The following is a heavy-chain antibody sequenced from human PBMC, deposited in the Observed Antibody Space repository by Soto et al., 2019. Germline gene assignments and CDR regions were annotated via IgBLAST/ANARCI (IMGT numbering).Heavy chain of an antibody. CDR1: RFTFSTYE. Sequence: LRLSCVASRFTFSTYEMHWVRQAPGKGLEWVSYISSGGSTVYYADSVKGRFTISRDNTRNSLYLQMNSLRDEDTALYYCVRYCSTTLCNGVATRTFDYWGQGTLVTVSS. J-gene: IGHJ4*02. V-gene: IGHV3-48*03. D-gene: IGHD2-2*01. CDR3: VRYCSTTLCNGVATRTFDY. CDR2: ISSGGSTV.